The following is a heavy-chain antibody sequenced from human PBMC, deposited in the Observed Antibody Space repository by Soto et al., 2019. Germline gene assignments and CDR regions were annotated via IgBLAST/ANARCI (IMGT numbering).Heavy chain of an antibody. Sequence: SLRLSCAASGLTFSDYYIHWIRRAPGKGLEWISYISGNGEIIQYAASARGRFTISRDSAENSVYLEMDRLRAEDTALYYCARDVDADFRTDFDYWARGTLVTVSS. J-gene: IGHJ4*02. V-gene: IGHV3-11*01. CDR1: GLTFSDYY. CDR2: ISGNGEII. CDR3: ARDVDADFRTDFDY. D-gene: IGHD4-17*01.